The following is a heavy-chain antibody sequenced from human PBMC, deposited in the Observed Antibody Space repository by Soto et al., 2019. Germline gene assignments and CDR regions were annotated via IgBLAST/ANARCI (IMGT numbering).Heavy chain of an antibody. CDR3: AHRPSGWFLFDY. CDR1: GFSLSTSGVG. CDR2: IYWNGDK. Sequence: QITLKESGPTLVKPTQTLTLTCTFSGFSLSTSGVGVGLIRQSPGKALQWLALIYWNGDKRYNPSLKTRLTITKDTSKNQVVLTLTNMDPVDTATYYCAHRPSGWFLFDYWGQGTLVTVSS. D-gene: IGHD6-19*01. J-gene: IGHJ4*02. V-gene: IGHV2-5*01.